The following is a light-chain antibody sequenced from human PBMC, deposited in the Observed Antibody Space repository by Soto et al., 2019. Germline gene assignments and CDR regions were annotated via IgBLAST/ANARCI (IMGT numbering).Light chain of an antibody. CDR3: SSYTSTSTDV. V-gene: IGLV2-14*03. Sequence: QSALTQPASVSGSPGQSITISCTGTSSDFGGYTYVSWYQQHPGKAPKLMIFDATSRPSGVSNRFSGSKSDNTASLTIAGLQADDEADYYCSSYTSTSTDVFGTGTKLTVL. CDR2: DAT. J-gene: IGLJ1*01. CDR1: SSDFGGYTY.